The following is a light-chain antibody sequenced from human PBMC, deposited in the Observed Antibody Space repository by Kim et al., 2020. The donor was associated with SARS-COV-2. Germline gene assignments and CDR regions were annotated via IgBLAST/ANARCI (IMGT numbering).Light chain of an antibody. CDR3: QQYDTSPPTYT. CDR1: QSFTSTY. V-gene: IGKV3-20*01. CDR2: ASS. J-gene: IGKJ2*01. Sequence: GQRATRSRRTSQSFTSTYIAWYKQRPGQAPRLLLSASSIRDAGIPDRFSGSGSGSDFTLTITRLEPEDFAVYYCQQYDTSPPTYTFGQGTKLEI.